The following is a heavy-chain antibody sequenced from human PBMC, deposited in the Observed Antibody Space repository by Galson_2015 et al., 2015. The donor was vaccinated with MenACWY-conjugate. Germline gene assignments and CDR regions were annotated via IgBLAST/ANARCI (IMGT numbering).Heavy chain of an antibody. CDR1: GFTFSSYA. Sequence: SLRLSCAASGFTFSSYAMSWVRQAPGKGLEWGSAISGSGGSTYYADSVKGRFTISRDNSKNTLYLQMNSLRAEETAVYYCAKYLHILTGYGGYYFDYWGQGTLVTVSS. D-gene: IGHD3-9*01. J-gene: IGHJ4*02. CDR3: AKYLHILTGYGGYYFDY. CDR2: ISGSGGST. V-gene: IGHV3-23*01.